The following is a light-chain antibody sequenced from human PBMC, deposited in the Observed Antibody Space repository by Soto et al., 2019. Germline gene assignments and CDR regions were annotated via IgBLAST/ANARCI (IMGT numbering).Light chain of an antibody. CDR2: GAS. Sequence: ITQSPATLSVSPGERATLSCRASQSVSSNLAWYQQKPGQAPRLLIYGASTRATGIPARFSGSGSGTEFTLTISSLQSEDFAVYYCQQYNNWPPTFGQGTRLEIK. V-gene: IGKV3-15*01. CDR1: QSVSSN. J-gene: IGKJ5*01. CDR3: QQYNNWPPT.